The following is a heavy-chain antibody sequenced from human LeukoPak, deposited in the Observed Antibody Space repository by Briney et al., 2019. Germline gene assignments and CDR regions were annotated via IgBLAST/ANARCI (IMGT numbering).Heavy chain of an antibody. V-gene: IGHV4-30-4*01. CDR2: IYYSGST. CDR1: GGSISSGDYY. D-gene: IGHD3-22*01. J-gene: IGHJ4*02. Sequence: SQTLSLTCTVSGGSISSGDYYWSWIRQPPGKGLEWSGYIYYSGSTYYNPSLKSRVTISVDTSKNQFSLKLSSVTAADTAVYYCARVHYDRSSIDYWGQGTLVTVSS. CDR3: ARVHYDRSSIDY.